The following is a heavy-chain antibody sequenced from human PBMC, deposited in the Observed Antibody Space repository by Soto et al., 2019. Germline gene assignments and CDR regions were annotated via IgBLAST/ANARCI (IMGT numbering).Heavy chain of an antibody. J-gene: IGHJ4*02. V-gene: IGHV4-31*03. CDR1: GASIAVGSYY. Sequence: SETLSLTCSVSGASIAVGSYYWSWVRQPPGKGLEWIGYIPSRGRPFYNPSLTSRGTISADSSKNQLSLQLTSVTAADTAVYYCARVPRGYQPSPGSSTGFDYWGQGTLVTVSS. D-gene: IGHD2-2*01. CDR2: IPSRGRP. CDR3: ARVPRGYQPSPGSSTGFDY.